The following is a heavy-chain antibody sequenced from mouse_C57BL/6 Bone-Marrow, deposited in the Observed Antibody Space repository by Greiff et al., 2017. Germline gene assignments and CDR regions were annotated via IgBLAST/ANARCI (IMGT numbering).Heavy chain of an antibody. Sequence: VQGVESGAELARPGASVKLSCKASGYTFTSYGISWVKQRTGQGLEWIGEIYPRSGNTYYNEKFKGKATLTADKSSSTAYMELRSLTSEDSAVYFCARGDYDYDAILAHWGQGTLVTVSA. J-gene: IGHJ3*01. CDR1: GYTFTSYG. D-gene: IGHD2-4*01. V-gene: IGHV1-81*01. CDR2: IYPRSGNT. CDR3: ARGDYDYDAILAH.